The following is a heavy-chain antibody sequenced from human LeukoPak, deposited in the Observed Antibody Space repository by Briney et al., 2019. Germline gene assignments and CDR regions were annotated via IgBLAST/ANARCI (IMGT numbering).Heavy chain of an antibody. D-gene: IGHD3-22*01. V-gene: IGHV3-23*01. J-gene: IGHJ4*02. CDR2: ISGSGGYT. Sequence: PGGSLRLSCAASGFTFGSYSMNWVRQAPGKGLEWVSAISGSGGYTYYTDSVKGRFTISRDNSKSTLYLQMNSLRAEDTAVYYCARHPSYYYDSSGLFDSWGLGTLVTVSS. CDR1: GFTFGSYS. CDR3: ARHPSYYYDSSGLFDS.